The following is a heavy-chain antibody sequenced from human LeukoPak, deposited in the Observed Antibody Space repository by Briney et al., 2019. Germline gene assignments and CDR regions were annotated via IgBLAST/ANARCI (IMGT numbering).Heavy chain of an antibody. Sequence: PSETLSLTCTVSGGSISSYYWSWIRQPAGKGLEWIGRIYTSGSTNYNPSLKSRVTMSVDTSKNQFSLKLSSVTAADTAVYYCARDRSSSSWYEESAFDIWGQGTMVTVSS. CDR2: IYTSGST. J-gene: IGHJ3*02. CDR1: GGSISSYY. D-gene: IGHD6-13*01. CDR3: ARDRSSSSWYEESAFDI. V-gene: IGHV4-4*07.